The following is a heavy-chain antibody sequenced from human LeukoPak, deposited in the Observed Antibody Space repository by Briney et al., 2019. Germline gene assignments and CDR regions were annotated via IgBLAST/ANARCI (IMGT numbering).Heavy chain of an antibody. CDR2: ISAYNGNT. CDR1: GYTFTSYG. V-gene: IGHV1-18*01. Sequence: ASVKVSCKASGYTFTSYGISWVRQAPEQGLEWMGWISAYNGNTNYAQKLQGRVTMTTDTSTSTAYMELRSLRSDDTAVYYCATQAELRFLEWLYFDYWGQGTLVTVSS. J-gene: IGHJ4*02. D-gene: IGHD3-3*01. CDR3: ATQAELRFLEWLYFDY.